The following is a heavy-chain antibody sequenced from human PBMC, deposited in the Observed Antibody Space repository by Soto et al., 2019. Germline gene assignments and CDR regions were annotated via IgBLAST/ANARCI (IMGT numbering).Heavy chain of an antibody. D-gene: IGHD3-22*01. Sequence: PGGSLRLSCAASGFTFSSYAMHWVRQAPGKGLEWVAVISYDGSNKYYADSVKGRFTISRDNSKNTLYLQMNSLRAEDTAVYYCARDHENQYYYDSSGYYYVPGYWGQGTLVTVSS. CDR2: ISYDGSNK. CDR3: ARDHENQYYYDSSGYYYVPGY. V-gene: IGHV3-30-3*01. CDR1: GFTFSSYA. J-gene: IGHJ4*02.